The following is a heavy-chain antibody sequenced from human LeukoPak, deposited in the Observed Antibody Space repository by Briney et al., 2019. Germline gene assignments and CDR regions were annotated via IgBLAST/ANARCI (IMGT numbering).Heavy chain of an antibody. CDR3: ARALSSELLNY. CDR1: GGTFTNYA. J-gene: IGHJ4*02. D-gene: IGHD1-7*01. Sequence: GASVKVSCKASGGTFTNYAITWVRQAPGQGLEWMGRIIPIIDITDYAQKFQGRVTITADKSTTTVSMELSSLRSEDTAVYYCARALSSELLNYWGQGTLVSVSS. CDR2: IIPIIDIT. V-gene: IGHV1-69*04.